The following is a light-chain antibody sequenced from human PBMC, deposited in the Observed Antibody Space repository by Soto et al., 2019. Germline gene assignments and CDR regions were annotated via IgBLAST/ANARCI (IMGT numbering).Light chain of an antibody. Sequence: QSVLTQPPSVSGAPGERVAISRTGSSSNVGAGYDVHWYQQLPGTAPKLLIYNNNNRPSGVPDRFSGSRSGTSASLAITGLQADDEADYHCQSYDSSLGGVVFGGGTKVTVL. V-gene: IGLV1-40*01. CDR1: SSNVGAGYD. CDR3: QSYDSSLGGVV. CDR2: NNN. J-gene: IGLJ3*02.